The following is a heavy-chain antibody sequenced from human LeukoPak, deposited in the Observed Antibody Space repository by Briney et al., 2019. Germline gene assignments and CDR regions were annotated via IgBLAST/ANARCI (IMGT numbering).Heavy chain of an antibody. CDR2: IYPGDSDT. CDR3: ARHIGLTTRYFDY. J-gene: IGHJ4*02. V-gene: IGHV5-51*01. D-gene: IGHD4/OR15-4a*01. Sequence: GESLKISCKGSGYSFTTYWIGWVRQMPRKSLGGMGVIYPGDSDTRYSPSFQGHVTISADTSITTAYLQLSSLKASDTAMYYCARHIGLTTRYFDYWGQGTLVTVSS. CDR1: GYSFTTYW.